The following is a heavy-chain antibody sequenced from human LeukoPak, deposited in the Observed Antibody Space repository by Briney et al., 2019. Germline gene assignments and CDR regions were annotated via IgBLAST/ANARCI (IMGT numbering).Heavy chain of an antibody. CDR3: ARGQPEEQWLVVGNWFDP. CDR1: GGSISSYC. V-gene: IGHV4-59*01. J-gene: IGHJ5*02. CDR2: IYYSGST. Sequence: SETLSLTCTVPGGSISSYCWSWIRQPPGKGLEWIGYIYYSGSTNYNPSLKSRVTISVDTSKNQFSLKLSSVTAADTAVYYCARGQPEEQWLVVGNWFDPWGQGTLVTVSS. D-gene: IGHD6-19*01.